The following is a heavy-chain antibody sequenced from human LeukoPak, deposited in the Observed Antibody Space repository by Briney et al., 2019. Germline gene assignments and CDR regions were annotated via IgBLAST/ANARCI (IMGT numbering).Heavy chain of an antibody. V-gene: IGHV3-23*01. CDR1: GFIFSNYA. Sequence: PGGSLRLSCAASGFIFSNYAMYWVRQAPGKGLEWVSATSGRSDNTYYADSVKGRFTLSRDSSKNTLYLQMNSLRADDTAVYYCAKWGDYDVLTGYYVSDFWGQGTLVTVSS. J-gene: IGHJ4*02. CDR3: AKWGDYDVLTGYYVSDF. D-gene: IGHD3-9*01. CDR2: TSGRSDNT.